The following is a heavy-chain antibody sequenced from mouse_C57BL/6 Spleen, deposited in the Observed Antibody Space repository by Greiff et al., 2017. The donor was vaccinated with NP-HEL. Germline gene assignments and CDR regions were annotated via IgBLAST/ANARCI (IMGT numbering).Heavy chain of an antibody. J-gene: IGHJ3*01. CDR1: GFNIKDDY. CDR2: IDPENGDT. CDR3: TITTVVAPFAY. Sequence: EVQLQQSGAELVRPGASVKLSCTASGFNIKDDYMHWVKQRPEQGLEWIGWIDPENGDTEYASKFQGKATITADTSSNTAYLQLSSLTSEDTAVYYCTITTVVAPFAYWGQGTLVTVSA. V-gene: IGHV14-4*01. D-gene: IGHD1-1*01.